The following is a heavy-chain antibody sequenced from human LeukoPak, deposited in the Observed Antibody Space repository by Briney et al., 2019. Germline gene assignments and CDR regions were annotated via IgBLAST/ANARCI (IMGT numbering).Heavy chain of an antibody. CDR3: ARDAVRQLQAIDY. D-gene: IGHD1-26*01. CDR1: GFTFSSYW. Sequence: GGSLRLSCAASGFTFSSYWMSWVRQAPGKGLEWVANIKQDGSEKYYVDSVKGRFTISRDNAKNSLYLQMNSLRAEDTAVYYCARDAVRQLQAIDYWGQGTLVTVSS. V-gene: IGHV3-7*01. CDR2: IKQDGSEK. J-gene: IGHJ4*02.